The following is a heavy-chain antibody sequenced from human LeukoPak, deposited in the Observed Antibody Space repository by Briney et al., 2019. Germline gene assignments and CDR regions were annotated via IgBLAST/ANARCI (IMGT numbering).Heavy chain of an antibody. CDR2: IYYSGST. V-gene: IGHV4-39*07. CDR1: GGSISSSSYY. CDR3: ARDSPSIAASSFYMDV. J-gene: IGHJ6*03. Sequence: PSETLSLTCTVSGGSISSSSYYWGWIRQPPGKGLEWIGSIYYSGSTYYNPSLKSRVTISVDTSKNQFSLKLSSVTAADTAVYYCARDSPSIAASSFYMDVWGKGTTVTVSS. D-gene: IGHD6-6*01.